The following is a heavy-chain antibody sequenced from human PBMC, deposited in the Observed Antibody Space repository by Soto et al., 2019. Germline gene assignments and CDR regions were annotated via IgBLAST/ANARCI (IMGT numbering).Heavy chain of an antibody. D-gene: IGHD6-25*01. CDR3: AKGDIAAAGILGY. CDR1: GFIFSSHA. Sequence: GGSLRLSCVASGFIFSSHAMSWVRQAPRKGLEWVSTITGSSGSTYYADSVKGRFTISRDNSKTSLFVQMDSLRDEDTAVYYCAKGDIAAAGILGYWGRGTLVTVSS. V-gene: IGHV3-23*01. J-gene: IGHJ4*02. CDR2: ITGSSGST.